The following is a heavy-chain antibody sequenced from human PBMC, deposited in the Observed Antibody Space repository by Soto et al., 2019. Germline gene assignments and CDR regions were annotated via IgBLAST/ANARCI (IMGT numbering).Heavy chain of an antibody. J-gene: IGHJ6*03. CDR2: INDSGNI. CDR3: ARGLILWFGELSRLGGYYYYMDV. CDR1: GGSFSGYQ. Sequence: QVQLQQWGAGLLKPSETLSLTCAVYGGSFSGYQWSWLRQTPGKGLEWIGDINDSGNIHYNPSLKSRVSIFVDTAKKQISLKLSSVTAADTAVYYCARGLILWFGELSRLGGYYYYMDVWGKGTTVTVSS. D-gene: IGHD3-10*01. V-gene: IGHV4-34*01.